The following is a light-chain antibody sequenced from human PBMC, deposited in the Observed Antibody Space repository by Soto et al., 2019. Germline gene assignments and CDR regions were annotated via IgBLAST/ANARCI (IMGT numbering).Light chain of an antibody. Sequence: DIQMTQSPSSLSASVGDSVTITCRASQTSGRYLNWYPQKEGKAPTVLIYAASILQSGVPPRFSGSASGPTFTLTISSLQPEDFATYYCQKSYSTPRTFGGGTQVEI. J-gene: IGKJ4*01. CDR1: QTSGRY. CDR3: QKSYSTPRT. CDR2: AAS. V-gene: IGKV1-39*01.